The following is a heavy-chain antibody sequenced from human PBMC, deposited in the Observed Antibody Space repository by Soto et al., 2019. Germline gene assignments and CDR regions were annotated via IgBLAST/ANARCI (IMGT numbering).Heavy chain of an antibody. J-gene: IGHJ4*02. CDR2: INSDGSST. D-gene: IGHD6-6*01. CDR1: GFTFSSYW. Sequence: GGSLRLSCAASGFTFSSYWMHWVRQAPGKGLVCVSRINSDGSSTSYADSVKGRFTISRDNAKNTLYLQMNSLRAEDTAVYYCARASPAARRIDYWGQRTLVTVYS. CDR3: ARASPAARRIDY. V-gene: IGHV3-74*01.